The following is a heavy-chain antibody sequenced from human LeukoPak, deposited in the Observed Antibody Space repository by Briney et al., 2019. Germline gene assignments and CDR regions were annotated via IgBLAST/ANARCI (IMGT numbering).Heavy chain of an antibody. J-gene: IGHJ4*02. CDR2: ISAYNGNT. Sequence: ASVKVSCKASGYTFTSYGISWVRQAPGQGLEWMGWISAYNGNTNYAQKLQGRVTMTTDTSTSTAYMELRSLRSDDTAVYYCARDSYDYVWGSYRSFDYWAQGTLATVSS. CDR1: GYTFTSYG. V-gene: IGHV1-18*01. D-gene: IGHD3-16*02. CDR3: ARDSYDYVWGSYRSFDY.